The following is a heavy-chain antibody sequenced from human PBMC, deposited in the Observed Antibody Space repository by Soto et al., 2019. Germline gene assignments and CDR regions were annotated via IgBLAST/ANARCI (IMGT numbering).Heavy chain of an antibody. CDR3: ARDLVGFGDSRNYGMDV. CDR2: ISYDGKQT. D-gene: IGHD4-17*01. Sequence: GGSLRLSCGAPGVTFKDYGMHWVRQAPGKGLEWVAVISYDGKQTYYADSVKGRFTISRDNSKSTLYLQVDSLRPEDAAVYYCARDLVGFGDSRNYGMDVWGQGTTVTVSS. CDR1: GVTFKDYG. J-gene: IGHJ6*02. V-gene: IGHV3-30*03.